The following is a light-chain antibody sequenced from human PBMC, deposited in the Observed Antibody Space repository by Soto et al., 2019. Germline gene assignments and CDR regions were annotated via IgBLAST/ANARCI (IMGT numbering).Light chain of an antibody. CDR1: SSNIGSNY. CDR2: MNN. J-gene: IGLJ2*01. Sequence: QSVLTQPPSASGTPGQRVTISCSGSSSNIGSNYVYWYQQLPGTAPKLLIYMNNQRPSGVPDRFSGSKSGTSASLAISGLRSEDEADYYCATWDDSLSAVFGGGTKLTVL. V-gene: IGLV1-47*01. CDR3: ATWDDSLSAV.